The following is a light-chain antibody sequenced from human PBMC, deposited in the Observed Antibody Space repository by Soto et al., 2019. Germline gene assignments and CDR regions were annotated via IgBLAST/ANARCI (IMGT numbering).Light chain of an antibody. V-gene: IGKV2-28*01. J-gene: IGKJ1*01. Sequence: DIVMTQSPLSLPVTPGEPASISCRSSQTLLHSNGYNYLDWYLQKPGQSPQLLISLGSNRASGVHDSFSGSGSGTDFTLKISRVEAEDVGVYYCMQSLQTPWTFGQGTNVGIK. CDR2: LGS. CDR3: MQSLQTPWT. CDR1: QTLLHSNGYNY.